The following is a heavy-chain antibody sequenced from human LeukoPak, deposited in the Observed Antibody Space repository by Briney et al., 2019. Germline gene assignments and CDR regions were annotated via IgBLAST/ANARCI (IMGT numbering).Heavy chain of an antibody. V-gene: IGHV3-30*04. Sequence: GGPLRLSCVASGFTFSSYAMHWVRQAPGKGLEWVAVISYDGSSVKGRFIISRDNSKNTLYLQMNSLRVEDTAVYYCARDFDIAVAGIFDYWGQGTLVTVSS. J-gene: IGHJ4*02. CDR1: GFTFSSYA. CDR2: ISYDG. D-gene: IGHD6-19*01. CDR3: ARDFDIAVAGIFDY.